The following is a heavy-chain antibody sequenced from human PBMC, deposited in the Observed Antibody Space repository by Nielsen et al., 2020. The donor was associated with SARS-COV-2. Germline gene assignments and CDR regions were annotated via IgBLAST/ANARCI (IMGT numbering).Heavy chain of an antibody. CDR3: ARDEASRGFPSSYYYGMDV. D-gene: IGHD3-22*01. J-gene: IGHJ6*02. V-gene: IGHV1-18*01. Sequence: ASVQVSCKASGYTFVSYGISWVRQPPGQGLEWMGWISAYNGNTKYAQKLQGRVTMTTDTSTSTAYMELRSLRSDDTAVYFCARDEASRGFPSSYYYGMDVWGQGTTVTVSS. CDR2: ISAYNGNT. CDR1: GYTFVSYG.